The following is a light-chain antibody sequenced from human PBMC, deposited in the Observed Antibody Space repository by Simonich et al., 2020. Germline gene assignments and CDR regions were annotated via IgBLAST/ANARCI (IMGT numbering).Light chain of an antibody. J-gene: IGKJ2*01. CDR1: QSVLYSSNNKNY. CDR3: QQSYSTPYT. CDR2: WAS. Sequence: DIVMTQSPDSLAVSLGERATINCKSSQSVLYSSNNKNYLAWYQQKPGQHPKLLIYWASTRESGVPDRFSGSGSGTDFTLTISSLQAGDVAVYYCQQSYSTPYTFGQGTKLEIK. V-gene: IGKV4-1*01.